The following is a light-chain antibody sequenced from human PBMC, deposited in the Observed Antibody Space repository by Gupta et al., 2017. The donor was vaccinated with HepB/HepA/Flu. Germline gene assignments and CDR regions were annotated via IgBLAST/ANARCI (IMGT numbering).Light chain of an antibody. J-gene: IGLJ3*02. V-gene: IGLV2-14*01. CDR2: DGS. CDR3: SSYTISSTLE. CDR1: SSDVGGYNY. Sequence: QSALTQPASVSGSPGPSITISCTGPSSDVGGYNYVSWYQQHPGKAPKLMIYDGSMRPAGVSILFSASKSGNTASLTISGRKAEDDADCYCSSYTISSTLEFGGGTKLTVL.